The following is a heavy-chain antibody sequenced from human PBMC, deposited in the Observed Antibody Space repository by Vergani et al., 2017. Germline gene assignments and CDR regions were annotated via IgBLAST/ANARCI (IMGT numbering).Heavy chain of an antibody. J-gene: IGHJ4*02. CDR2: INHSGST. D-gene: IGHD2-15*01. V-gene: IGHV4-34*01. Sequence: QVQLQQWGAGLLKPSETLSLTCAVYGGSFSGYYWSWIRQPPGKGLEWIGEINHSGSTNYNPSLKSRVTISVETSKNQFSLKLSSVTAADTAVYYCARGDIKTGYCSGGSCLGKELDYWGQGTLVTVSS. CDR3: ARGDIKTGYCSGGSCLGKELDY. CDR1: GGSFSGYY.